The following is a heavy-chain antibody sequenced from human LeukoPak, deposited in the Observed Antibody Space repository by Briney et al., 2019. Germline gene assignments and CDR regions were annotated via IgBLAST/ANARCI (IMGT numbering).Heavy chain of an antibody. CDR2: IIPIFGTA. Sequence: ASVKVSCKASGGTFSSYAISWVRQAPGQGLEWMGGIIPIFGTANYAQKFQGRVTITADESTSTAYMELSSLRSEDTAVYYCASALGYCSSTSCLAAFDIWGQGTMVTVSS. J-gene: IGHJ3*02. CDR3: ASALGYCSSTSCLAAFDI. D-gene: IGHD2-2*01. V-gene: IGHV1-69*13. CDR1: GGTFSSYA.